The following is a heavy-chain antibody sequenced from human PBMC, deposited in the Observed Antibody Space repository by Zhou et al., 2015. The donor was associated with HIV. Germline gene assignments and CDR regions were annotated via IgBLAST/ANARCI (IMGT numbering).Heavy chain of an antibody. D-gene: IGHD3-3*01. CDR2: ISAYNGNT. Sequence: QVQLVQSGAEVKKPGASVKVSCKASGYTFTSYGISWVRQAPGQGLEWMGWISAYNGNTNYAQKLQGRVTMTTDTSTSTAYMELRSLRSDDTAVYYCARDLESPTYYDFWSGLRDYYGMDVWGQGTTVTVSS. V-gene: IGHV1-18*01. J-gene: IGHJ6*02. CDR3: ARDLESPTYYDFWSGLRDYYGMDV. CDR1: GYTFTSYG.